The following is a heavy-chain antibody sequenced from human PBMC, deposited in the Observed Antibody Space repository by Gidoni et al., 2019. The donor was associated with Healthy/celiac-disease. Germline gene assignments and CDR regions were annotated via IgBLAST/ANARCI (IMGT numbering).Heavy chain of an antibody. CDR3: ARALEDFGEYDY. J-gene: IGHJ4*02. Sequence: EVQLVESGGGLVKPGGSLRLSCAASGLTFSSYSMNWVRQAPGKGLEWVSSISSSSSYIYYADSVKGRFTISRDNAKNSLYLQMNSLRAEDTAVYYCARALEDFGEYDYWGQGTLVTVSS. D-gene: IGHD3-10*01. CDR1: GLTFSSYS. CDR2: ISSSSSYI. V-gene: IGHV3-21*01.